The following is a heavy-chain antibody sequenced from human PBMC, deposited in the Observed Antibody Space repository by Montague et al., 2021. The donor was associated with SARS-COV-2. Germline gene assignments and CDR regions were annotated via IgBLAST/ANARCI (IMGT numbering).Heavy chain of an antibody. Sequence: SETLSLTCTVSGDSISRNSYYWGWIRQPPGKGLEWIGSMPYSGSTYHNPSLKSRVSISVDTSKNQFSLKLSSMTAADTAVYYCANADRCSSGSCYSPFDSWGQGSLVTVSP. J-gene: IGHJ4*02. V-gene: IGHV4-39*01. CDR1: GDSISRNSYY. CDR2: MPYSGST. D-gene: IGHD2-15*01. CDR3: ANADRCSSGSCYSPFDS.